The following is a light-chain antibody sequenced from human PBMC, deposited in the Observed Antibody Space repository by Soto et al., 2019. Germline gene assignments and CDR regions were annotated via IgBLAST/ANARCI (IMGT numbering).Light chain of an antibody. CDR3: QQYGSSPWT. Sequence: EIVLTQSPGTLSLSPGERATLSCRASQSVSSSYLAWFQQKPGLAPRLLIYGALSRATGIPDRFSGSGSGTDFTLTISRLEPEDFAMYYCQQYGSSPWTFGQGTKVDI. CDR1: QSVSSSY. V-gene: IGKV3-20*01. J-gene: IGKJ1*01. CDR2: GAL.